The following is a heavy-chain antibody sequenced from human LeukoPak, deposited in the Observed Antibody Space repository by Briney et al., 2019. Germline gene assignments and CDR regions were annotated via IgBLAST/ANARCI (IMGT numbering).Heavy chain of an antibody. D-gene: IGHD5-12*01. Sequence: PSETLSLTCTVSGGSISSYYWSWIRQPPGKGLEWIVYIYNSGSTNYNPSLRSRVTISVDTSKNQFPLKLSSVTAADTAVYFCARGVRAGGYPYSDAWGQGTLVSVSS. V-gene: IGHV4-59*01. CDR1: GGSISSYY. CDR3: ARGVRAGGYPYSDA. J-gene: IGHJ4*02. CDR2: IYNSGST.